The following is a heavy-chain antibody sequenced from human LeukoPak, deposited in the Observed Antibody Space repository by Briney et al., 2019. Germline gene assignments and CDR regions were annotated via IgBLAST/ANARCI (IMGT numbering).Heavy chain of an antibody. J-gene: IGHJ4*02. CDR1: GYSFTGYW. CDR2: IYPGDSDT. D-gene: IGHD3-10*01. Sequence: GESLKTSCKGSGYSFTGYWIGWVRQMPGKGLEWMGIIYPGDSDTRYSPSFQGQVTISADKSISTAYLQWSSLKASDTAMYYCARLVVGTASFGEFPWYFDYWGQGTLVTVSS. V-gene: IGHV5-51*01. CDR3: ARLVVGTASFGEFPWYFDY.